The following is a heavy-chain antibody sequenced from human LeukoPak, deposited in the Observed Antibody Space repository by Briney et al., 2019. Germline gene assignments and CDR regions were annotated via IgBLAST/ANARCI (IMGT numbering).Heavy chain of an antibody. Sequence: SQTLSLTCTVSGGSISSGGYYWSWIRQHPGKGLEWIGSIYYSGSTNYNPSLQGRVTISLDTSRNQFSLKLSSVTAADTAVYYCASGDNDPLFDYWGQGTLVTVSS. CDR2: IYYSGST. V-gene: IGHV4-31*03. D-gene: IGHD1-1*01. CDR3: ASGDNDPLFDY. J-gene: IGHJ4*02. CDR1: GGSISSGGYY.